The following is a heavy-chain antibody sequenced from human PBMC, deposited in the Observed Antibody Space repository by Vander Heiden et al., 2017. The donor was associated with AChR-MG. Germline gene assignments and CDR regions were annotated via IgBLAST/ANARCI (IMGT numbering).Heavy chain of an antibody. Sequence: QVQLVQSGAEVKKPGASVKVSCKASGYTFTSYDINWVRQATGRGREWMGWMNPNSGNTGYAQKFQGRVTMTRNTSISTAYMELSSLRSEDTAVYYCARVNSGSYYYYYYYGMDVWGQGTTVTVSS. CDR2: MNPNSGNT. D-gene: IGHD1-26*01. V-gene: IGHV1-8*01. J-gene: IGHJ6*02. CDR3: ARVNSGSYYYYYYYGMDV. CDR1: GYTFTSYD.